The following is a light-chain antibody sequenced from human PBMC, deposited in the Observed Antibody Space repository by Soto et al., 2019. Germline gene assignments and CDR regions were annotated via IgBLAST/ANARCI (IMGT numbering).Light chain of an antibody. CDR3: QQYNSYLWT. CDR1: QSISSW. V-gene: IGKV1-5*01. CDR2: DAS. Sequence: DIQMTQSPSTLSASVGDRVTITCRASQSISSWLAWYQQKPGKAPKLLIYDASSLESGVPSRFSGSGSGTEFTLTISSLQPDDFETYYCQQYNSYLWTFGQGNKVEIK. J-gene: IGKJ1*01.